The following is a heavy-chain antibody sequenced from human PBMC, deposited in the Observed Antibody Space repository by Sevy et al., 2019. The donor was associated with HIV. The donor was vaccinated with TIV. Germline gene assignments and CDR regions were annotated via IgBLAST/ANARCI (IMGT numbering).Heavy chain of an antibody. Sequence: GGSLRLSCAASGFTFSSYSMNWVRQAPGKGLEWVSYISSSSSTIYYADSVKGRFTISRDNAKNSLYLQMNSLRDEDTAVYYCAREAGNYGTSPYGMDVWGQGTTVTVSS. V-gene: IGHV3-48*02. CDR2: ISSSSSTI. J-gene: IGHJ6*02. CDR3: AREAGNYGTSPYGMDV. CDR1: GFTFSSYS. D-gene: IGHD1-7*01.